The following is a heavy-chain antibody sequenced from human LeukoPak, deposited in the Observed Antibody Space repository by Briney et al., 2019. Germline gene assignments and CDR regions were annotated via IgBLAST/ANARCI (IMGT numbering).Heavy chain of an antibody. D-gene: IGHD3-22*01. Sequence: GGSLRLSCAASGFTFSSYSMNWVRQAPGKGLEWVPSISSSSSYIYYADSVKGRFTISRDNAQNSLYLQMNSLRAEDTAVYYCARGGFSHDSSGYYGYWGQGTLVTVSS. CDR1: GFTFSSYS. CDR2: ISSSSSYI. V-gene: IGHV3-21*01. CDR3: ARGGFSHDSSGYYGY. J-gene: IGHJ4*02.